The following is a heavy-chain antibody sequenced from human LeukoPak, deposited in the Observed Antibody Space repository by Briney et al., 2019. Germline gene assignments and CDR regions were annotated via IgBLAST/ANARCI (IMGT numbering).Heavy chain of an antibody. CDR3: ARPAPYYYDSSGYRWFDH. J-gene: IGHJ5*02. CDR2: IKQDGSVK. V-gene: IGHV3-7*01. Sequence: GGSLRLSCAASGFTFSSYWMSWVRQAPGKGLEWVANIKQDGSVKYYVDSVKGRFTISRDNAKKSLYLQMNSLRAENTAVYYCARPAPYYYDSSGYRWFDHWGQGTLVTVSS. CDR1: GFTFSSYW. D-gene: IGHD3-22*01.